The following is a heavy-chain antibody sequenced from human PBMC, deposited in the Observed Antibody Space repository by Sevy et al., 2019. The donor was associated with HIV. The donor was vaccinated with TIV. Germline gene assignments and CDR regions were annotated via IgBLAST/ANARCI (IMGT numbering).Heavy chain of an antibody. J-gene: IGHJ4*02. CDR2: IYYTGTT. D-gene: IGHD6-6*01. V-gene: IGHV4-59*01. CDR3: ASDHLTSSSGFDY. Sequence: SETLSLTCTVSGGSISDYYWSWIRQPPGKGLEWLGYIYYTGTTTYNPSLGSRVTISVDTSKNQFSLKVSSVTAADPAVYYCASDHLTSSSGFDYWGQGTLVTVSS. CDR1: GGSISDYY.